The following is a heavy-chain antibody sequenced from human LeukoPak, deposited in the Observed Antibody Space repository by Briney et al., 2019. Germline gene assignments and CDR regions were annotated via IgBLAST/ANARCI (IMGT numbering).Heavy chain of an antibody. CDR3: AKDCNGGNCYIDY. D-gene: IGHD2-15*01. Sequence: GGSLRLSCAASGFTFTNYAMSWVRQAPGKGLEWVSGMSGRGVSTYYADSVKGRFTISSDNSKSTLYLQMNSLRAEDTAIYYCAKDCNGGNCYIDYWGQGTLVTVAS. CDR1: GFTFTNYA. V-gene: IGHV3-23*01. J-gene: IGHJ4*02. CDR2: MSGRGVST.